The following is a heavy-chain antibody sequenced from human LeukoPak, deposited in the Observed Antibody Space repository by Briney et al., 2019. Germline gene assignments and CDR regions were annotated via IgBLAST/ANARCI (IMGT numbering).Heavy chain of an antibody. V-gene: IGHV3-30-3*01. Sequence: SGGSLRLSCAASGFTFSSYAMHWVRQAPGKGLEWVAVISYDGSNKYYADSVKGRFTISRDNSKNTLYLQMNSLRAEDTAVYYCARAFGYCSGGSCLYFQHWGQGTLVTVSS. J-gene: IGHJ1*01. CDR1: GFTFSSYA. CDR2: ISYDGSNK. D-gene: IGHD2-15*01. CDR3: ARAFGYCSGGSCLYFQH.